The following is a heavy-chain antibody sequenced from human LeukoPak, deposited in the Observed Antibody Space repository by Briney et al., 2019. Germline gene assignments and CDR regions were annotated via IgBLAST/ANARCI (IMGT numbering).Heavy chain of an antibody. V-gene: IGHV3-48*03. CDR2: ISSSSSTT. J-gene: IGHJ6*02. D-gene: IGHD2/OR15-2a*01. CDR3: ASLCNAQFYYYYGMDV. CDR1: GFTFSSYE. Sequence: PGGSLRLSCAASGFTFSSYEMNWVRQAPGKGLEWVSYISSSSSTTYYADSVKGRFTISRDNAKNSLYLQMNTLRAEDTAVYYCASLCNAQFYYYYGMDVWGQGTTVTVSS.